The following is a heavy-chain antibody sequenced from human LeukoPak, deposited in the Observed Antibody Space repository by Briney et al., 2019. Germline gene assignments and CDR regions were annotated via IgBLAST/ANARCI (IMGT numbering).Heavy chain of an antibody. CDR2: IYHSGST. D-gene: IGHD2-15*01. J-gene: IGHJ4*02. V-gene: IGHV4-31*09. CDR1: GGSISTGGYY. CDR3: ATWSRGVLIHNFDY. Sequence: SQTLSLTCTVSGGSISTGGYYWNWIRQHPGKGLEWIGEIYHSGSTNYNPSLKSRVTLSVDKSKNQFSLKLSSVTAADTAVYYCATWSRGVLIHNFDYWGQGTLVTVSS.